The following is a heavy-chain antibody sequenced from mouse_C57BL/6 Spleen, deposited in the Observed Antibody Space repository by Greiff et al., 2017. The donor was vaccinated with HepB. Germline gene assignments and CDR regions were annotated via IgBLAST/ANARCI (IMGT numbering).Heavy chain of an antibody. J-gene: IGHJ2*01. Sequence: EVKLMESGPGLVKPSQSLSLTCSVTGYSITSGYYWNWIRQFPGNKLEWMGYISYDGSNNYNPSLKNRISITRDTSKNQFFLKLNSVTTEDTATYYCARGYYEFFYFDYWGQGTTLTVSS. D-gene: IGHD1-1*01. V-gene: IGHV3-6*01. CDR1: GYSITSGYY. CDR3: ARGYYEFFYFDY. CDR2: ISYDGSN.